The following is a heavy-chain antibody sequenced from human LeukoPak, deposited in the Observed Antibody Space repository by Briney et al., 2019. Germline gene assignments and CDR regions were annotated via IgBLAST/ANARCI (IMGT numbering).Heavy chain of an antibody. J-gene: IGHJ6*03. CDR3: ARGGYENYYDSSGYYSDYYYYMDV. V-gene: IGHV1-2*02. Sequence: ASVKVSCKASGYTFTGYYMHWVRQAPGQGLEWMGWINPNSGGTNYAQKFQGRVTMTRDTSISTAYMELSRLRSDDTAVYYCARGGYENYYDSSGYYSDYYYYMDVWGKGTTVTVSS. CDR2: INPNSGGT. D-gene: IGHD3-22*01. CDR1: GYTFTGYY.